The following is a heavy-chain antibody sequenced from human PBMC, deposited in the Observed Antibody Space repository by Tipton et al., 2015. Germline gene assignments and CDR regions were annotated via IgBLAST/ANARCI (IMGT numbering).Heavy chain of an antibody. CDR3: ARPSVTTNYYGMDV. CDR2: INSDGSST. J-gene: IGHJ6*02. CDR1: GFTFSTYW. Sequence: SLRLSCAASGFTFSTYWMHWVRQAPGKGLVWVSRINSDGSSTNYADSVKGRFTISRDNAKNSLYLQMNSLRAEDTAVYYCARPSVTTNYYGMDVWGQGTTVTVSS. V-gene: IGHV3-74*01. D-gene: IGHD4-17*01.